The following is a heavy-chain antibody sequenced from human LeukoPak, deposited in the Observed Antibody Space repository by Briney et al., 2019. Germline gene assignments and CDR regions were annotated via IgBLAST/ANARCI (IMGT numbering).Heavy chain of an antibody. J-gene: IGHJ5*01. Sequence: GESLKISCHGSGYXFTTYWICWVRQMPGKGLEWMGIIYPGDSDTRYSPSFQGQVTISADKSISTAYLQWSSLKASDTAMYYCARFYGSGTYYMRPFDSWGQGTLVTVSS. D-gene: IGHD3-10*01. CDR3: ARFYGSGTYYMRPFDS. CDR2: IYPGDSDT. V-gene: IGHV5-51*01. CDR1: GYXFTTYW.